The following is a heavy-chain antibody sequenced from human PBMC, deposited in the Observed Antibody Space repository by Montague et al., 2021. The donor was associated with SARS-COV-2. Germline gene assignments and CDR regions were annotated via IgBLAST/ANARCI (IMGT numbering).Heavy chain of an antibody. Sequence: SETLSLTCSVSGDSIGSYHWSWIRQPPGKGLEYIGYIYYSGTNYNPSLKSRVTIPVDTSNNQFSLKLSSVTAADTAVYYCAGGAGGGTTFVYDLWGQGTMVTVSS. V-gene: IGHV4-59*01. J-gene: IGHJ3*01. CDR2: IYYSGT. D-gene: IGHD2/OR15-2a*01. CDR1: GDSIGSYH. CDR3: AGGAGGGTTFVYDL.